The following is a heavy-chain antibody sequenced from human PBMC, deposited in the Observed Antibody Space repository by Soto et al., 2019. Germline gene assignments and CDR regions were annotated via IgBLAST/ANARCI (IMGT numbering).Heavy chain of an antibody. CDR3: TTIGYCSSTSCYRNYYYYGMDV. CDR2: IKSKTDGGTT. J-gene: IGHJ6*02. Sequence: GGSLRLSSAASGFTFSNAWMSWVRQAPGKGLEWVGRIKSKTDGGTTDYAAPVKGRFTISRDDSKNTLYLQMNSLKTEDTAVYYCTTIGYCSSTSCYRNYYYYGMDVWGQGTTVTVSS. CDR1: GFTFSNAW. V-gene: IGHV3-15*01. D-gene: IGHD2-2*01.